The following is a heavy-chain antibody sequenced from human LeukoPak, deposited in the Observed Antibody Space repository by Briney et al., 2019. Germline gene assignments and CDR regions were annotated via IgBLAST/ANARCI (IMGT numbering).Heavy chain of an antibody. CDR3: ARAMPYFYGSIAVPGTIDY. Sequence: SETLSLTCAVYGETFIHNFWTWIRQPPGKGLEWIGQINHSGGTYYNPSLKSRVTILVDTSKNQFSLKLTSVTAADTAVYYCARAMPYFYGSIAVPGTIDYWGQGILVTVSS. J-gene: IGHJ4*02. CDR1: GETFIHNF. D-gene: IGHD6-19*01. CDR2: INHSGGT. V-gene: IGHV4-34*01.